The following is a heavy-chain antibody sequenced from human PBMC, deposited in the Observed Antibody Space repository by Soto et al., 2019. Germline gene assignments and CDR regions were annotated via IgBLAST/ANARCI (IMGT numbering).Heavy chain of an antibody. CDR3: APHVSCSGGSCQYDAFAI. CDR1: GFTVSSHA. CDR2: VTADGGT. Sequence: EVQVLESGGGLVQPGGSLRLSCEGSGFTVSSHAMTWIRQAPGKGPEWVSTVTADGGTYYADSVKGRFAMSRDTSKNTRYLQMNSLGAEDTAAYYCAPHVSCSGGSCQYDAFAIRGQGTMVTVSS. V-gene: IGHV3-23*01. D-gene: IGHD2-15*01. J-gene: IGHJ3*02.